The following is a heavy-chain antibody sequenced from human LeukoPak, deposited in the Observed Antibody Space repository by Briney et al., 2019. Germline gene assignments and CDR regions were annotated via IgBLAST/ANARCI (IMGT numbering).Heavy chain of an antibody. V-gene: IGHV4-59*08. CDR2: IYYTGST. J-gene: IGHJ4*02. CDR3: ARLSTVPGNWASEY. Sequence: SETLSLTCTLSVGSTSYDYGSCMPQPPGEGVGWIGYIYYTGSTKYNPSLESRVTILVDTPKNQFSLKLRSVTAADTAVYYCARLSTVPGNWASEYWGQGTLVTVSS. D-gene: IGHD6-19*01. CDR1: VGSTSYDY.